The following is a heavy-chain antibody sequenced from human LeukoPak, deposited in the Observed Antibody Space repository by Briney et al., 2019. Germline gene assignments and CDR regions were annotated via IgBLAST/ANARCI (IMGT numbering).Heavy chain of an antibody. CDR2: IGTAGDT. CDR3: ARGESVVGVDY. D-gene: IGHD6-6*01. Sequence: GGSLRLSCAASGFTFSSYDMHWVRQATAKGLEWVSAIGTAGDTYYPGSVKGRFTISRENAKNSLYLQMNSLRAGDTAVYYCARGESVVGVDYWGQGTLVTVSS. V-gene: IGHV3-13*01. J-gene: IGHJ4*02. CDR1: GFTFSSYD.